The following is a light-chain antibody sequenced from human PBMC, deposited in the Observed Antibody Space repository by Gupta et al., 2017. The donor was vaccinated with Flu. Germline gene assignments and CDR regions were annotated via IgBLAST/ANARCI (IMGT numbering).Light chain of an antibody. J-gene: IGLJ2*01. CDR2: VKN. Sequence: STELTQDPAASVALGQTGRITCQGDSLRSYYASWYQQKPGQAPVLVISVKNNRLSGIPDRFSGSSSGNTAALTITGAQAEDEADYYCNSRDSSGNQVAFGGGTKLTVL. V-gene: IGLV3-19*01. CDR1: SLRSYY. CDR3: NSRDSSGNQVA.